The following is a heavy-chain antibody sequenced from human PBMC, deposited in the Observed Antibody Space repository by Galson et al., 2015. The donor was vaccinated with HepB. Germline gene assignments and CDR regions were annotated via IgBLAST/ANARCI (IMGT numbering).Heavy chain of an antibody. J-gene: IGHJ6*02. V-gene: IGHV3-11*06. CDR2: ISGSSIYT. D-gene: IGHD2/OR15-2a*01. Sequence: SLRLSCAASGFSFSDYYMNWIRQTPGKGLEWLSYISGSSIYTNYAGSVKGRFTISRDNAKNSLYLQMNSLRAEDSAVYYCARDSRGGNVHYYYYGMDVWGQGTTVTVPS. CDR3: ARDSRGGNVHYYYYGMDV. CDR1: GFSFSDYY.